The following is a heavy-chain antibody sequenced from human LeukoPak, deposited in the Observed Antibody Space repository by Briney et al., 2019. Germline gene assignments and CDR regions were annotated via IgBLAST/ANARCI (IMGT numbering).Heavy chain of an antibody. V-gene: IGHV1-46*01. D-gene: IGHD5-18*01. CDR3: ARGNLGYSYGSDYYYYYMDV. CDR2: INPSGGST. J-gene: IGHJ6*03. Sequence: ASVKVSCKASGYTFTGYYMHWVRQAPGQGLEWMGIINPSGGSTSYAQKFQGRVTMTRNTSISTAYMELSSLRSEDTAVYYCARGNLGYSYGSDYYYYYMDVWGKGTTVTISS. CDR1: GYTFTGYY.